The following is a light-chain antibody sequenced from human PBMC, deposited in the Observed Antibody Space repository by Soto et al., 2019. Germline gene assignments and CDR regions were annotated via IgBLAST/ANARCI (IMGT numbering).Light chain of an antibody. J-gene: IGLJ3*02. CDR1: RSDIGAYNY. CDR2: DVS. Sequence: QSALTQPASVSGAPGQSITISCSGTRSDIGAYNYVSWYQKHPGKAPKLIIFDVSYRPSGVSDRFSGSKSGNTASLTVTGLQAEDEADYYCSSYTTTRTLLFGGGTKLTVL. CDR3: SSYTTTRTLL. V-gene: IGLV2-14*01.